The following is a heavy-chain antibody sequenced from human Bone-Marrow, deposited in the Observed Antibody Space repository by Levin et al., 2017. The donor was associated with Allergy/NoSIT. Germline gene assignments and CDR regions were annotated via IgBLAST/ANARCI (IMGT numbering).Heavy chain of an antibody. CDR3: ARLWFGDFYFDA. CDR2: IYWDDDK. D-gene: IGHD3-10*01. CDR1: EFSVSTNGVG. Sequence: SGPTLVKPTQTLTLTCTFSEFSVSTNGVGVAWIRQPPGKALEWLALIYWDDDKRYSPSLKSRLTITKDTSENHVVLRMTNMDPVDTGRYYCARLWFGDFYFDAWGLGTLVTVSS. V-gene: IGHV2-5*02. J-gene: IGHJ5*02.